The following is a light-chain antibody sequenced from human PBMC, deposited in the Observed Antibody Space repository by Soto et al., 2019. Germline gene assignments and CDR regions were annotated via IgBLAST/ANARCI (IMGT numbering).Light chain of an antibody. Sequence: EIVFTQSPATLSLSPGERATLSCRASQSVRSYLAWYQQKPGQAPRLLIYDASNRATGIPARFSGSGSGTDFTLTISGLEPEDFVVYYCEQRSNWPGYTFGQGTKLEIK. CDR1: QSVRSY. CDR3: EQRSNWPGYT. J-gene: IGKJ2*01. V-gene: IGKV3-11*01. CDR2: DAS.